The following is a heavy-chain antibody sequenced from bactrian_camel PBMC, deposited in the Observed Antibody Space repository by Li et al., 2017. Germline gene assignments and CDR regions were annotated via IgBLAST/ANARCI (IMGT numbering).Heavy chain of an antibody. CDR1: GFTFTPNC. CDR3: TLGGIQVYTGP. J-gene: IGHJ6*01. V-gene: IGHV3S6*01. CDR2: IYTGRTHS. Sequence: HVQLVESGGGLVQPGGSLRLSCVASGFTFTPNCVAWFRQGPGKEREGVAAIYTGRTHSYYGDSAKDRFTMSRDAAKNTLYLDLSSLKIEDTAMYYCTLGGIQVYTGPRGQGTQVTV.